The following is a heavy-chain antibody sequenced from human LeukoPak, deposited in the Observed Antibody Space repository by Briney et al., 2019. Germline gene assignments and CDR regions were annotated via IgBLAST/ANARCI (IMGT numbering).Heavy chain of an antibody. Sequence: ASVKVSCKASGYTFTNHDIHWVRQATGQGLEWMGWMNPNSGNTDYAQKFQGRVTITRDTSIDTAYMELTSLTSEDTAVYYCARANSFAIRVDYWGQGTLVTVSS. CDR2: MNPNSGNT. CDR3: ARANSFAIRVDY. J-gene: IGHJ4*02. V-gene: IGHV1-8*01. D-gene: IGHD5-18*01. CDR1: GYTFTNHD.